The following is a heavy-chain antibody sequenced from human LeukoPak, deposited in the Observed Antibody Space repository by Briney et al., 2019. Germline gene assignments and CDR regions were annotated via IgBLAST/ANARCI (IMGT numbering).Heavy chain of an antibody. CDR2: IIPIFGTA. D-gene: IGHD3-10*01. V-gene: IGHV1-69*05. J-gene: IGHJ6*03. CDR3: ARVKDRISMVRGVLSPQNYYYYYMDV. Sequence: SVKVSCKASGGTFSSYAISWVRQAPGQGLEWMGGIIPIFGTANYAQKFQGRVTMTRDMSTSTVYMELSSLRSEDTAVYYCARVKDRISMVRGVLSPQNYYYYYMDVWGKGTTVTVSS. CDR1: GGTFSSYA.